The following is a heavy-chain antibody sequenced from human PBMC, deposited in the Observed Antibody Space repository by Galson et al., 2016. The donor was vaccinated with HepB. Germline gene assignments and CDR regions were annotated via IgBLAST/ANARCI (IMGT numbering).Heavy chain of an antibody. D-gene: IGHD6-19*01. J-gene: IGHJ4*02. CDR2: ISIFGDNT. CDR1: GFTFSSYA. Sequence: SLRLSCAASGFTFSSYAMNWVRQAPGKGLEWVATISIFGDNTHYADSVKGRFTVSRDNSKSTFYLHMPSLRVEDTAIYHCAKDLDSSGWYEGVYWGKGTLVTVSS. CDR3: AKDLDSSGWYEGVY. V-gene: IGHV3-23*01.